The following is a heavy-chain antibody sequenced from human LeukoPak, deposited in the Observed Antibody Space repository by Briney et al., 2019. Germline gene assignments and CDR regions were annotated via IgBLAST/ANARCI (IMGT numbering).Heavy chain of an antibody. CDR2: ISAYNGNT. CDR1: GYTFTSYG. D-gene: IGHD2-15*01. CDR3: AREAPRIVVVVAATQYYGMDV. J-gene: IGHJ6*02. Sequence: GASVKVSCKASGYTFTSYGISWVRQAPGQGLEWMGWISAYNGNTNYAQKLQGRVTMTTDTSTSTAYVELRSLRSDDTAVYYCAREAPRIVVVVAATQYYGMDVWGQGTTVTVSS. V-gene: IGHV1-18*01.